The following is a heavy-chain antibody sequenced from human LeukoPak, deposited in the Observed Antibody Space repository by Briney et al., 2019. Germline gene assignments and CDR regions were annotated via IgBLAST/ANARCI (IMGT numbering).Heavy chain of an antibody. CDR1: GDSISSHTYY. CDR3: ARTGGGEKIFDY. V-gene: IGHV4-39*01. Sequence: SETLSLTCTVSGDSISSHTYYWGWIRQPPGKGLEWIGSSYYNGDTYYNSSLKSRVTISVDTSKNQFPLKLTSVTAADTAVYYCARTGGGEKIFDYWGQGTLVTVSS. CDR2: SYYNGDT. J-gene: IGHJ4*02. D-gene: IGHD1-26*01.